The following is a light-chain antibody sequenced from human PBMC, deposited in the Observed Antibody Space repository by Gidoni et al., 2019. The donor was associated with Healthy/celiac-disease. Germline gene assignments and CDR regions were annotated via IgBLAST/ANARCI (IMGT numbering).Light chain of an antibody. CDR2: SNN. V-gene: IGLV1-44*01. CDR3: AAWDDSLNAVV. CDR1: SSNIGSNT. Sequence: QSVLTQPPSASGTPGQGVPISCSGSSSNIGSNTVNWYQQLPGPAPKLLIYSNNQLPSGVPDRFSGSKSGTSASLAISGLQSEDEADYYCAAWDDSLNAVVFGGGTKLTVL. J-gene: IGLJ2*01.